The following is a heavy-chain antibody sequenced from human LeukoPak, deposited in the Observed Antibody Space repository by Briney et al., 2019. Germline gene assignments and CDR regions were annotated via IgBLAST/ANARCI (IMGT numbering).Heavy chain of an antibody. CDR1: GFTFSSYS. CDR2: ISSSSSYI. CDR3: ARDLLDFWSGYSRGNFDY. Sequence: PGGSLRLSCAASGFTFSSYSMNWVRQAPGEGLEWVSSISSSSSYIYYADSVKGRFTISRDNAKNSLYLQMNSLRAEDTAVYYCARDLLDFWSGYSRGNFDYWGQGTLVTVSS. V-gene: IGHV3-21*01. J-gene: IGHJ4*02. D-gene: IGHD3-3*01.